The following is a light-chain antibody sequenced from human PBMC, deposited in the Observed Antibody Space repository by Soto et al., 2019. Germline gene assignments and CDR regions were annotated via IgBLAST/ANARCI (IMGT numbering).Light chain of an antibody. CDR2: AAS. Sequence: DIQLTPSPSSLSASVGDSVTITCRASPSISSYLNWYQQKPGKAPKLLIYAASSLQSGVPSRFSGSGSGTDFTLTISSLQPEDFATYYGQQSYSTPPLTFGGGTKVEIK. CDR1: PSISSY. CDR3: QQSYSTPPLT. J-gene: IGKJ4*01. V-gene: IGKV1-39*01.